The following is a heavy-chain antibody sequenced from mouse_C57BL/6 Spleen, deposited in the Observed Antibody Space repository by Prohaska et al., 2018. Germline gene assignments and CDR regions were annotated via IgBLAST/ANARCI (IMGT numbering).Heavy chain of an antibody. CDR3: ARRGGSGYRFAY. V-gene: IGHV1-50*01. D-gene: IGHD3-2*02. J-gene: IGHJ3*01. CDR1: GYTFTSYW. CDR2: IDPSDSYT. Sequence: GAELVKPGASVKLSCKASGYTFTSYWMQWVKQRPGQGLEWIGEIDPSDSYTNYNQKFKGKATLTVDTSSSTAYMQLSSLTSEDSAVYYCARRGGSGYRFAYWGQGTLVTVSA.